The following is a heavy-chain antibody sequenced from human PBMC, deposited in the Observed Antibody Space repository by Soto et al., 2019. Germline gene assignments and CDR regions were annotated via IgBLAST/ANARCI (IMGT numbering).Heavy chain of an antibody. V-gene: IGHV4-39*01. CDR1: GGSISSSSYY. CDR2: IDYTGNT. CDR3: ARINKGYGTDS. Sequence: SETLSLTCTVSGGSISSSSYYWGCIRQPPGKGLEWIASIDYTGNTFYNPSLTSRVTISVDTSKNQFSLKVTSVTAADTAVYYCARINKGYGTDSWGQGTLVTVS. D-gene: IGHD5-18*01. J-gene: IGHJ4*02.